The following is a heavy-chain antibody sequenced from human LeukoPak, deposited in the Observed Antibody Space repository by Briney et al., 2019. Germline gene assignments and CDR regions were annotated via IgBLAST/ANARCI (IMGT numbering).Heavy chain of an antibody. V-gene: IGHV3-74*01. J-gene: IGHJ3*02. D-gene: IGHD3-22*01. CDR2: INSDGSST. Sequence: GGSLRLSCAASGFTFSSYWMHWVRQAPGKGLVWVSRINSDGSSTSYADSVKGRFTISRDNAKNSLYLQMNSLRAEDTAVYYCAIPLDYYDSSGYDHAFDIWGQGTMVTVSS. CDR3: AIPLDYYDSSGYDHAFDI. CDR1: GFTFSSYW.